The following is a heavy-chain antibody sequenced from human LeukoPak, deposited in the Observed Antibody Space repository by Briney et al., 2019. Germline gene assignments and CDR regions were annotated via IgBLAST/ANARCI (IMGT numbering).Heavy chain of an antibody. CDR1: GFTFSNAW. J-gene: IGHJ6*03. CDR3: TTADSSGWNPYYYYYMDV. V-gene: IGHV3-15*01. Sequence: GGSLRLSCAASGFTFSNAWMSWVRQAPGKGLEWVGRIKSKTDGGTTDYAAPVKGRFTIPRDDSKNTLYLQMNSLKTEDTAVYYCTTADSSGWNPYYYYYMDVWGKGTTVTVSS. CDR2: IKSKTDGGTT. D-gene: IGHD6-19*01.